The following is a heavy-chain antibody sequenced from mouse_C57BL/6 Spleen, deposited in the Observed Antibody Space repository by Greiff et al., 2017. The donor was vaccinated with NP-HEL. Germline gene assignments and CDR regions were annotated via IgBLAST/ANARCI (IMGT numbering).Heavy chain of an antibody. CDR2: INPSTGGT. CDR1: GYSFTGYY. J-gene: IGHJ2*01. V-gene: IGHV1-42*01. CDR3: ARDWDDY. Sequence: EVQLVESGPELVKPGASVKISCKASGYSFTGYYMNWVKQSPEKSLEWIGEINPSTGGTTYNQKFKAKATLTVDKSSSTASMQLKSLTSDDSAVYYCARDWDDYWGQGTTLTVSS. D-gene: IGHD4-1*01.